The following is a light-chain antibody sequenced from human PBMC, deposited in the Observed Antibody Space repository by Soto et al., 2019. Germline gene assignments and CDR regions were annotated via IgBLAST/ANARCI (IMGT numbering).Light chain of an antibody. CDR3: QQYRRWPRT. J-gene: IGKJ1*01. CDR1: QNIYNN. V-gene: IGKV3-15*01. CDR2: GAS. Sequence: IVMTQSPDSLSVSPGDRLTLSCRASQNIYNNLAWYRHKPGQAPRLLISGASTGATDMPGRGICRGAGAACTRPISSLQSEDVAVDYCQQYRRWPRTFGQGTKVDIK.